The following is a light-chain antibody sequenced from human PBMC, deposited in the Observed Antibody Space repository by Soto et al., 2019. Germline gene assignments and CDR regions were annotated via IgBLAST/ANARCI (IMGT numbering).Light chain of an antibody. J-gene: IGKJ4*01. Sequence: IVVTPSPATLSESPWERITLSCRASQSVSTNLAWYQQRPGEAPRLLIYGASTRATGTPARFSGSGSGTEFTLTISSLQSEDFAVYYCQQYIRWPLTFGGGTKVDIK. V-gene: IGKV3-15*01. CDR3: QQYIRWPLT. CDR1: QSVSTN. CDR2: GAS.